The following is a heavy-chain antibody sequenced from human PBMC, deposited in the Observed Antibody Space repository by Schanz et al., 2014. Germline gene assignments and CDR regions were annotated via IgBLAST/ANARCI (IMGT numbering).Heavy chain of an antibody. CDR1: GYTTFTDYY. CDR3: ARDRRRYCSTASCLHDNWFDP. J-gene: IGHJ5*02. Sequence: QVQLVQSGAEVKKPGASVKVSCKASGYTTFTDYYIHWVRQAPGQGLEWMGWITAYNGDTNYALKLQDRVTLTTDTSTGTAYMELRSLRSDDTAVYYCARDRRRYCSTASCLHDNWFDPWGQGTLVIVSS. D-gene: IGHD2-2*01. V-gene: IGHV1-18*01. CDR2: ITAYNGDT.